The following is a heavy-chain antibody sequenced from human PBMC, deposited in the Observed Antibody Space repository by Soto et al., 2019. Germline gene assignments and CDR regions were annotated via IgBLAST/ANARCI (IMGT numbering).Heavy chain of an antibody. J-gene: IGHJ4*02. CDR2: IRAYNGNT. Sequence: ASVKVSCKSSGYTFTSYGISWVRQAPGQGLEWMRWIRAYNGNTNYAQKLQGRVTMTTDTSTSTAYMELRSLRSDDTAVYYCAREPHEYDIWTGYFDYWGQGTRFTVAS. CDR1: GYTFTSYG. V-gene: IGHV1-18*01. D-gene: IGHD3-9*01. CDR3: AREPHEYDIWTGYFDY.